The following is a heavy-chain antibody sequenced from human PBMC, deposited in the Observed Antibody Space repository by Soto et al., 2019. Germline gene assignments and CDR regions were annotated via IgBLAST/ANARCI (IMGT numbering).Heavy chain of an antibody. J-gene: IGHJ4*02. CDR2: IIPILGIA. CDR1: GGTFSSYS. Sequence: QVQLVQSGAEVKKPGSSVKVSCKASGGTFSSYSISWVRQAPGQGLEWMGRIIPILGIANYAQKLQGRVTIPADKSTSTAYRELSSLRSEDTAVSYCARGAAGIAVAGPSYYFDYWGQGTLVTVSS. CDR3: ARGAAGIAVAGPSYYFDY. V-gene: IGHV1-69*02. D-gene: IGHD6-19*01.